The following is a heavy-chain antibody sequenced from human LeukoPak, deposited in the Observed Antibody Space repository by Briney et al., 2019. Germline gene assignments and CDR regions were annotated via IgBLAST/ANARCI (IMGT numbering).Heavy chain of an antibody. Sequence: PSETLSLTCTVSGGSISSGGHYWSWIRQYPGKGLEWIGYIYYSGYTNYNPSLKSRVTISVDRSKNQFSLKVNSVTAADTAVYYCARDGGSYRDFEYWGQGTLVTVSS. CDR1: GGSISSGGHY. CDR3: ARDGGSYRDFEY. D-gene: IGHD1-26*01. CDR2: IYYSGYT. J-gene: IGHJ4*02. V-gene: IGHV4-31*03.